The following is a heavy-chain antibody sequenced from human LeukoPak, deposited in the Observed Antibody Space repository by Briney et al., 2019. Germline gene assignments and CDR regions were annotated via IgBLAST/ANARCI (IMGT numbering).Heavy chain of an antibody. CDR1: GYSFSTDW. Sequence: GGSLRLSCAASGYSFSTDWMRWVRQAPGKGLVWVAGIKSDVSKTDYAASVKGRFTISRDDANNILYLQMNSLRVDYTAVYYNTAVSPVYWGQGTVVTVSS. CDR2: IKSDVSKT. V-gene: IGHV3-74*01. J-gene: IGHJ4*02. D-gene: IGHD2-21*02. CDR3: TAVSPVY.